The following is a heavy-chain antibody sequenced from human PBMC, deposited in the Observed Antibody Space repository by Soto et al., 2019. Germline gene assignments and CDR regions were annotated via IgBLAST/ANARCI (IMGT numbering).Heavy chain of an antibody. J-gene: IGHJ5*02. CDR2: IYWNDDK. CDR3: AHRPGRWLQSNWFDP. Sequence: SGPTLVNPTQTLTLTCTFSGFSLSTSGVGVGWIRQPPGKALEWLALIYWNDDKRYSPSLKSRLTITKDTSKNQVVLTMTNMDPVDTATYYRAHRPGRWLQSNWFDPWGQGTLVTVSS. D-gene: IGHD5-12*01. V-gene: IGHV2-5*01. CDR1: GFSLSTSGVG.